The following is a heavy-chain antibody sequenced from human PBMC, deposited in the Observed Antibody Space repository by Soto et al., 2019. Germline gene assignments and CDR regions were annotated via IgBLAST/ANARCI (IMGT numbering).Heavy chain of an antibody. CDR1: GGSISSGGYY. J-gene: IGHJ4*02. D-gene: IGHD6-19*01. CDR3: ARRSSGWYSFDN. V-gene: IGHV4-31*03. CDR2: IYHSGST. Sequence: QVQLQESGPGLVKPSQTLSLTCTISGGSISSGGYYWRWIRQHPGKGLEWIGYIYHSGSTYYNPPLKGRGTRGVDTSKNQFSLKLSSVTAADTAVYFCARRSSGWYSFDNGGQGTLLTV.